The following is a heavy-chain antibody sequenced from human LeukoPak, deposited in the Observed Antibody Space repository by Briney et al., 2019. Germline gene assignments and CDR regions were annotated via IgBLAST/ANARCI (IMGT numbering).Heavy chain of an antibody. V-gene: IGHV4-59*08. Sequence: SETLSLTCTVSGGSLSSYYWSWIRQPPGKGLEWIGYIYYSGSTNYNRSLKSRVTISVDPSKNQFSLTLSSVTAEDTAVYYCARLRGKGNAWGTFEYWGQGTLVTVSS. CDR1: GGSLSSYY. CDR2: IYYSGST. J-gene: IGHJ4*02. D-gene: IGHD3-10*01. CDR3: ARLRGKGNAWGTFEY.